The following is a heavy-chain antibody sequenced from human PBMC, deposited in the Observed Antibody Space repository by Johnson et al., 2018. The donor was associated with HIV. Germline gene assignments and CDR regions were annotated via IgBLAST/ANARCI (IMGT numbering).Heavy chain of an antibody. Sequence: VPLVESGGGVVRPGGSLRLSCASSGITFDDYGMSWVRQAPGKGLEWVSGINWNGGSTGYADSVKSRFTISRDNAKNSLYLQMNSLTVEDTALYYWARADRDSGTYHDAFDIWGQGTMVTVSS. CDR2: INWNGGST. D-gene: IGHD1-26*01. CDR1: GITFDDYG. CDR3: ARADRDSGTYHDAFDI. V-gene: IGHV3-20*04. J-gene: IGHJ3*02.